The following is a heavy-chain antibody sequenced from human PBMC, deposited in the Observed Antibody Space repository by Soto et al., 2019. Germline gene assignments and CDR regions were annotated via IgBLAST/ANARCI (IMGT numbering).Heavy chain of an antibody. J-gene: IGHJ6*03. CDR2: INHSGST. Sequence: QVQLQQWGAGLLKPSETLSLTCAVYGGSFSGYYWSWIRQPPGEGLEWIGEINHSGSTNYNPSLKSRVTISVDTSKNQFSLKLSSVTAADTAVYYCARGHLYSNYVRYYYYYMDVWGKGTTVTVSS. V-gene: IGHV4-34*01. CDR1: GGSFSGYY. D-gene: IGHD4-4*01. CDR3: ARGHLYSNYVRYYYYYMDV.